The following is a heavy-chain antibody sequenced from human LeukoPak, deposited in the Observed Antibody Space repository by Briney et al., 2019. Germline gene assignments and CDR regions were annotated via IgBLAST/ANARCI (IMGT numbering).Heavy chain of an antibody. CDR1: GFIFSSYA. CDR3: ATNVVSSSWSPIDY. CDR2: ISYDGSNK. J-gene: IGHJ4*02. V-gene: IGHV3-30-3*01. Sequence: GGSLRLSCAASGFIFSSYAMHWVRQAPGKGLEWVAVISYDGSNKYYADSVKGRFTISRDNSKNTLYLQMNSLRAEDTAVYYCATNVVSSSWSPIDYWGQGTLVTVSS. D-gene: IGHD6-13*01.